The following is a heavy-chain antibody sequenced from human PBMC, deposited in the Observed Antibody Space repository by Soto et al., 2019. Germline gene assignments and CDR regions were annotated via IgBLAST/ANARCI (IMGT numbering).Heavy chain of an antibody. V-gene: IGHV5-51*01. J-gene: IGHJ1*01. D-gene: IGHD3-10*01. CDR2: IYPGDSDT. Sequence: NAWMRQMHGKGLEWMGIIYPGDSDTRYSPSFQGQVTISADTSTRNAYLQWSSLKASDTAIYYRARLPQFLWFGVLFPPEY. CDR3: ARLPQFLWFGVLFPPEY.